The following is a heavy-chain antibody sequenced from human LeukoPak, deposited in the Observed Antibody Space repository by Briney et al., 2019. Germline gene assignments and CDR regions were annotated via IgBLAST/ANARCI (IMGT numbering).Heavy chain of an antibody. D-gene: IGHD3-9*01. V-gene: IGHV1-8*03. CDR1: GYTFTSYD. Sequence: ASVKVSCKASGYTFTSYDINWVRQATGQGLEWMGWMNPNSGNTGYAQKFQGRVTITRNTSISTAYMELSSLRSEDTAVYYCARAPSLDGLPLFYYMDVWGKGTTVTVSS. J-gene: IGHJ6*03. CDR3: ARAPSLDGLPLFYYMDV. CDR2: MNPNSGNT.